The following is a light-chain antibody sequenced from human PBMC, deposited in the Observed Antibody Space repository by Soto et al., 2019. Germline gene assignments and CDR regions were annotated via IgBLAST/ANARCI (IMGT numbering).Light chain of an antibody. CDR1: QSVSSSY. Sequence: EIVLTQSPGTLSLSPGERATLSCRASQSVSSSYLAWYQQKPGQAPRLLINGASSRATGIPDRFSGSGSGTDFTLTISRLEPEDFAVYYCQQYGSSPWTFGQGTKVDI. CDR2: GAS. CDR3: QQYGSSPWT. J-gene: IGKJ1*01. V-gene: IGKV3-20*01.